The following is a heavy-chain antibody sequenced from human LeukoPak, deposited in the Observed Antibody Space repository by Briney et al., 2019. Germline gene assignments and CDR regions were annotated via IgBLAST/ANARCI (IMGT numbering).Heavy chain of an antibody. CDR2: IGYSGGST. CDR1: GFTVSSYA. V-gene: IGHV3-23*01. D-gene: IGHD3-10*01. Sequence: GRSLRLSCAASGFTVSSYAMSWVRQAPGKGLEWVSAIGYSGGSTYYADSVKGRFTISRDNSKNTLYLQMNSLRAEDTAVYYCAKGGFGELNFDYWGQGTLVTVSS. J-gene: IGHJ4*02. CDR3: AKGGFGELNFDY.